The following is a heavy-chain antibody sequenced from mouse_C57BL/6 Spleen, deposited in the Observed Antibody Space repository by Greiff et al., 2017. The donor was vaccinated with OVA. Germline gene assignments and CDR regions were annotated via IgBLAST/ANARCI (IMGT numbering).Heavy chain of an antibody. D-gene: IGHD1-1*01. CDR1: GFTFSDYG. V-gene: IGHV5-17*01. Sequence: EVQLKESGGGLVKPGGSLKLSCAASGFTFSDYGMHWVRQAPEKGLEWVAYISSGSSTIYYADTVKGRFTISRDNAKNTLFLQMTSLRSEDTAMYYCARWYYGSPSPMDYWGQGTSVTVSS. CDR3: ARWYYGSPSPMDY. CDR2: ISSGSSTI. J-gene: IGHJ4*01.